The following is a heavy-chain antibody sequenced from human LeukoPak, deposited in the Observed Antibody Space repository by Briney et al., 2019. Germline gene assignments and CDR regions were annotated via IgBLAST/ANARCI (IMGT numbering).Heavy chain of an antibody. J-gene: IGHJ4*02. CDR2: INPNSGGT. CDR3: ARVAAGTGGYFDY. Sequence: GASVKVSCKASGYTFTGSYMHWVRQAPGQGLEGMGWINPNSGGTNYAQKFRGRVTMTRDTSISTAYMELSRLRSDDTAVYYSARVAAGTGGYFDYWGQGTLVTVSS. V-gene: IGHV1-2*02. D-gene: IGHD6-13*01. CDR1: GYTFTGSY.